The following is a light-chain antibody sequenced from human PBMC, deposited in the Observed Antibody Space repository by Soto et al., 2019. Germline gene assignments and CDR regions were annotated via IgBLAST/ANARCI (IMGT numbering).Light chain of an antibody. V-gene: IGLV1-40*01. CDR1: SSNIGARYV. J-gene: IGLJ1*01. CDR3: QSYDSGLSGSV. Sequence: QSVLTQPPSVSGAPGQRVSISCTGSSSNIGARYVVYWYQQLPGTAPKLLVSGVNDRHSGVPDRFSGSTSGTSASLAITGLQAEDEADYYCQSYDSGLSGSVFGTGTKLTVL. CDR2: GVN.